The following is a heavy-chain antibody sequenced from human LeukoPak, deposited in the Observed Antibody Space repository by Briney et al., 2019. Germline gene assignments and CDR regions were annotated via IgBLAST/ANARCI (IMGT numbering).Heavy chain of an antibody. V-gene: IGHV1-8*01. Sequence: ASVKVSCKASGYTFTSYDINWLRQATGQGLEWMGWMNPNSGYTGYAQKFQGRVTMTRNTSISTAYMELSSLRSEDTAVYYCARGSLAAAGTDGFDIWGQGTMVTVSS. J-gene: IGHJ3*02. CDR2: MNPNSGYT. CDR1: GYTFTSYD. D-gene: IGHD6-13*01. CDR3: ARGSLAAAGTDGFDI.